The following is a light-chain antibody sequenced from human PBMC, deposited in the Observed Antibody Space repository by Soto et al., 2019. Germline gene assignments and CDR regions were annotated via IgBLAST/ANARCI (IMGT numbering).Light chain of an antibody. CDR2: GAS. J-gene: IGKJ1*01. CDR3: QQYDNWPPGT. Sequence: EIVMAQSPATLSVSLGERATLSCVASQTVGNNLAWYQHRPGQAPRLLIYGASTRATGIPARFSGSGSGTEFTLTINSLQSEDFAVYYCQQYDNWPPGTFGQGTKVEIK. V-gene: IGKV3-15*01. CDR1: QTVGNN.